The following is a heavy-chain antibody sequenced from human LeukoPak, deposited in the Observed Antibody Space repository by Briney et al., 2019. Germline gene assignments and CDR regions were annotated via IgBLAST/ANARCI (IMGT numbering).Heavy chain of an antibody. V-gene: IGHV1-2*02. CDR3: ARDHDWGVDY. D-gene: IGHD7-27*01. CDR1: GFTFTDHY. J-gene: IGHJ4*02. Sequence: GASVTVSCKASGFTFTDHYMHWVRQAPGQGLEWMGWINGKRGDTNYAQNFHDRVTMTRDTSTSTVYMELSRLTVDDTAVYYCARDHDWGVDYWGQGTLVTVSS. CDR2: INGKRGDT.